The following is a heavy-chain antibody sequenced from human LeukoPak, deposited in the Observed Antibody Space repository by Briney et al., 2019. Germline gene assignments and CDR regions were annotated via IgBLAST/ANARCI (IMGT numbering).Heavy chain of an antibody. J-gene: IGHJ4*02. CDR1: GFTVSNNY. Sequence: GGSLRLSCAASGFTVSNNYMSWVRQAPGKGLEWVSVIHSGGTTNYADSVQGRFTISRDNSKTTVYLHMNSLSAEDTAVYCCARDSDSGYGPFASWGQGTLVTVSS. CDR3: ARDSDSGYGPFAS. V-gene: IGHV3-53*01. CDR2: IHSGGTT. D-gene: IGHD5-12*01.